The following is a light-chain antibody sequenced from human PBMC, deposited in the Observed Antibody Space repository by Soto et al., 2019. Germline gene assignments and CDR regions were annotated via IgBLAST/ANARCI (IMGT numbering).Light chain of an antibody. CDR2: LGS. CDR3: VEALQDDWS. Sequence: DIVMTPSPLSLPVTPGEPASISCRSSQSLLHSNGYNYLDWYLQKPGQSPQLLIYLGSNRASGVPDRFSGVGSGIDFTLKISRVEAEDVGVYDGVEALQDDWSFGRGTKMEI. J-gene: IGKJ1*01. V-gene: IGKV2-28*01. CDR1: QSLLHSNGYNY.